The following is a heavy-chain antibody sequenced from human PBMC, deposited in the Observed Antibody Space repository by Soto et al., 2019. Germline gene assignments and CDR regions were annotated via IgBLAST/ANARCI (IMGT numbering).Heavy chain of an antibody. CDR1: GYTFTSYG. J-gene: IGHJ4*02. CDR2: ISAYNGNT. D-gene: IGHD2-15*01. Sequence: GASVKVSCKASGYTFTSYGISWLRQAPGQGLEWMGWISAYNGNTNYAQKLQGRVTMTTDTSTSTAYMELRSLRSDDTAVYYCARVDCSGGSCYPTFDYWGQGTLVTVSS. CDR3: ARVDCSGGSCYPTFDY. V-gene: IGHV1-18*04.